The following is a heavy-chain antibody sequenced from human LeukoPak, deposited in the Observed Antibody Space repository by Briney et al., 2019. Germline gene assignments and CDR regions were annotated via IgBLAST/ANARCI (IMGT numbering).Heavy chain of an antibody. D-gene: IGHD2-2*02. Sequence: GGSLRLSCAASGFTFSSYGMHWVRQAPGKGLEWVAFIRYDGSNKYYADSVKGRFTISRDNSKNTLYLQMNSLRAEDTAVYYCAKEDIVVVPAAIPRQYYFDYWGQGTLVTVSS. J-gene: IGHJ4*02. V-gene: IGHV3-30*02. CDR3: AKEDIVVVPAAIPRQYYFDY. CDR1: GFTFSSYG. CDR2: IRYDGSNK.